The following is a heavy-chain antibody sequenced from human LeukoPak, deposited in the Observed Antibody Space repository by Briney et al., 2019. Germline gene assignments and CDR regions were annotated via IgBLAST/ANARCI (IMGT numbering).Heavy chain of an antibody. CDR1: GGSVTSTNW. J-gene: IGHJ4*02. CDR2: VHLDGRT. D-gene: IGHD4-17*01. CDR3: ARGGQDYGDYSFDY. V-gene: IGHV4-4*02. Sequence: SGTLSLTCGVSGGSVTSTNWWTWVRQPPGKGLEWIGEVHLDGRTNYNPSLKSRLTISVDLSENHISLKLTSVTAADTAVYFCARGGQDYGDYSFDYWGQGTLVTVSS.